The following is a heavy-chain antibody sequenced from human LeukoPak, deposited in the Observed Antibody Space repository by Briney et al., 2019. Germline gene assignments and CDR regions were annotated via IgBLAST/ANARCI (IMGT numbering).Heavy chain of an antibody. CDR2: IYYTGNT. V-gene: IGHV4-39*01. CDR1: GVSISSSNSY. D-gene: IGHD3/OR15-3a*01. Sequence: PSETLSLTCSDSGVSISSSNSYWGWIRQPPGKGLEWIGSIYYTGNTYYNASLKSQVSISIDTSKNQFSLRLTSVTAADTAVYFCARQTGSGLFILPGGQGTLVTVSS. J-gene: IGHJ4*02. CDR3: ARQTGSGLFILP.